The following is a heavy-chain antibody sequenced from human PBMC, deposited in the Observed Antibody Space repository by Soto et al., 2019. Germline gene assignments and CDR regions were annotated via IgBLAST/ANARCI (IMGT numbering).Heavy chain of an antibody. Sequence: SETLSLTCTASGDSVTRSRYYWGWIRQPPGKGLEWIGSIYYSGSTYYNPSLKSRITISIDTSKNQFSLNMNSMTAADTAVYYCATEGGVVDANWFGPWGQGTLVTVSS. CDR2: IYYSGST. CDR3: ATEGGVVDANWFGP. J-gene: IGHJ5*02. CDR1: GDSVTRSRYY. V-gene: IGHV4-39*02. D-gene: IGHD3-22*01.